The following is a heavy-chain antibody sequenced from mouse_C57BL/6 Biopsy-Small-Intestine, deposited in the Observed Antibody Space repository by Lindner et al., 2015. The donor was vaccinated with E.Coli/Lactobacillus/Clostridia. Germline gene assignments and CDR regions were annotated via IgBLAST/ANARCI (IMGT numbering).Heavy chain of an antibody. V-gene: IGHV1-20*01. CDR3: ARGEYYDAGFAY. J-gene: IGHJ3*01. CDR1: GYSFTGYF. CDR2: VNPYNGDT. D-gene: IGHD1-1*01. Sequence: VQLQESGPELVKPGASVKMSCKASGYSFTGYFMNWVKQSHGKSLEWIGRVNPYNGDTFYNQKFKGKATLTVDKSSSTAHMELRSLTSEDSALYYCARGEYYDAGFAYWGQGTLVTVSA.